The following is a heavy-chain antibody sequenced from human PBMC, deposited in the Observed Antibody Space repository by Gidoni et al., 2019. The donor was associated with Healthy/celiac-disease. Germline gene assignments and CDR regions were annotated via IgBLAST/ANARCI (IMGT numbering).Heavy chain of an antibody. CDR1: GGSISSYY. CDR2: IYYSGST. Sequence: QVQLQESGPGLVKPSETLSLTCTVSGGSISSYYWSWIRQPPGKGLEWIGYIYYSGSTNYNPSLKSRVTISVDTSKNQFSLKLSSARAVVPAAIFRAFDIWGQGTMVTVSS. V-gene: IGHV4-59*08. CDR3: AFDI. J-gene: IGHJ3*02. D-gene: IGHD2-2*01.